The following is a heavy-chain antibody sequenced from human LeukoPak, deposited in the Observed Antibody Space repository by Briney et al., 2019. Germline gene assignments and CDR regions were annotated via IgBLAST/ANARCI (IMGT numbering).Heavy chain of an antibody. V-gene: IGHV4-38-2*01. Sequence: SETLSLTCAVSGYSISSGYYWGWIRQPPGKGLEWLGSIYHSGSTYNNPSLKSRVTMSVDTSKNQFSLKLTSVTAVDTALYYCARAYSNWFDPWGQGTLVTVSS. CDR3: ARAYSNWFDP. J-gene: IGHJ5*02. CDR2: IYHSGST. D-gene: IGHD4-11*01. CDR1: GYSISSGYY.